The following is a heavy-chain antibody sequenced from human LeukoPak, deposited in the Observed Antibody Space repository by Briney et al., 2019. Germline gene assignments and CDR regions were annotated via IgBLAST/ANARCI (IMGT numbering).Heavy chain of an antibody. CDR1: GFTVSSNY. CDR3: AKDLGGYDSSGYYYVSGNHDAFDI. V-gene: IGHV3-53*01. Sequence: GGSLRLSCAASGFTVSSNYMSWVRQAPGKGLEWVSVIYSGGSTYYADSVKGRFTISRDNSKNTLYLQMNSLRAEDTAVYYCAKDLGGYDSSGYYYVSGNHDAFDIWGQGTMVTVSS. CDR2: IYSGGST. D-gene: IGHD3-22*01. J-gene: IGHJ3*02.